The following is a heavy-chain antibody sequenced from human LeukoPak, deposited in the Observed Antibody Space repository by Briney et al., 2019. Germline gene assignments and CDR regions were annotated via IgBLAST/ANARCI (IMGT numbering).Heavy chain of an antibody. J-gene: IGHJ3*01. CDR1: GGSISSSSYY. V-gene: IGHV4-61*01. CDR3: ARISSSNWYNERGAFDV. D-gene: IGHD6-13*01. Sequence: NPSETLSLTCTVSGGSISSSSYYWSWVRQPPGKGLEWIGFVYYTGSTNYSPSLKSRVTISVDTSKNQFSLKLRSVTAADTAVYYCARISSSNWYNERGAFDVWGQGTMVTVSS. CDR2: VYYTGST.